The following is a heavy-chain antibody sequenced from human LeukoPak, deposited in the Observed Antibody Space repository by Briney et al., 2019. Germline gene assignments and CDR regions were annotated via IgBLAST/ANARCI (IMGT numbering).Heavy chain of an antibody. CDR2: VNWNGGST. Sequence: PGGSLRLSCAASGFTFDDYGMSWVRQAPGKGLEWISGVNWNGGSTGYADSVKGRFTISRDNSKNTLYLQMNSLRAEDTAVYYCAKGGPLGTKNNWFDPWGQGTLVTVSS. V-gene: IGHV3-20*04. CDR3: AKGGPLGTKNNWFDP. CDR1: GFTFDDYG. D-gene: IGHD2-2*01. J-gene: IGHJ5*02.